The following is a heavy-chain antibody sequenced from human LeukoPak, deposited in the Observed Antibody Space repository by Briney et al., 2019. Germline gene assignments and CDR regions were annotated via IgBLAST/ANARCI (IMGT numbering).Heavy chain of an antibody. Sequence: GGSLRLSCAASGFTFSSYGMHWVRQAPGTGLEWVAVIWFDGSNRDYAHSVKGRFTISRDNSYNSLHLQMNSLRAEDTAVYYCARAPPTASPNYYFDYWGQGTLVTVSS. CDR2: IWFDGSNR. CDR1: GFTFSSYG. CDR3: ARAPPTASPNYYFDY. V-gene: IGHV3-33*08. D-gene: IGHD1-1*01. J-gene: IGHJ4*02.